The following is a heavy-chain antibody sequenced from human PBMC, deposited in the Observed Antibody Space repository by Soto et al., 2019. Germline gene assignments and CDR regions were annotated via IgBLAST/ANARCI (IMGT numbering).Heavy chain of an antibody. CDR3: ARLVPGGILYVFDY. Sequence: AWESLRISYRGAGGIFARYWISWVRQMPGKGLEWMGRIDPSDSYTNYSPSFQGHVTISADKSISTAYLQWSSLKASDTAMYYCARLVPGGILYVFDYWGQGTLVTVSS. V-gene: IGHV5-10-1*01. J-gene: IGHJ4*02. CDR2: IDPSDSYT. CDR1: GGIFARYW. D-gene: IGHD2-8*01.